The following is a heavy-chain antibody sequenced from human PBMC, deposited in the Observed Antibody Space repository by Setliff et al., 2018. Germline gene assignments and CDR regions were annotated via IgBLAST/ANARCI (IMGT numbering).Heavy chain of an antibody. CDR2: ISSSSIYI. J-gene: IGHJ3*02. CDR3: ARSPANGGHDAFDI. CDR1: GFSFTSYG. V-gene: IGHV3-21*01. D-gene: IGHD6-25*01. Sequence: PGESLKISCEVSGFSFTSYGMSWVRQAPGKGLEWVSSISSSSIYIYYAEWEKGRFTISRDNAQNSLYLQMNSLGADDTAVYYCARSPANGGHDAFDIWGQGTMVTVSS.